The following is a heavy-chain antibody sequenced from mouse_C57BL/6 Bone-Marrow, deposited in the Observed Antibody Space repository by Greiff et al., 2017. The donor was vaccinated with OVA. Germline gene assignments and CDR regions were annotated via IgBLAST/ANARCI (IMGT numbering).Heavy chain of an antibody. Sequence: EVHLVESGGGLVQPGGSLKLSCAASGFTFSDYYMYWVRQTPEKRLEWVAYISNGGGSTYYPDTVKGRFTISRDNAKNTLYLQMSRLKSEDTAMYYCARRITTVVATDAMDYWGQGTSVTVSS. J-gene: IGHJ4*01. CDR1: GFTFSDYY. CDR2: ISNGGGST. CDR3: ARRITTVVATDAMDY. V-gene: IGHV5-12*01. D-gene: IGHD1-1*01.